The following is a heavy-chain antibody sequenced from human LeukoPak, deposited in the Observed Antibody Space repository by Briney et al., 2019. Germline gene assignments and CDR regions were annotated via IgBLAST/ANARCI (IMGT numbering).Heavy chain of an antibody. CDR1: GYTFTGYY. J-gene: IGHJ4*02. V-gene: IGHV1-2*04. Sequence: ASVKVSCKASGYTFTGYYMHWVRQAPGQGLEWMGWINPNSGGTKYAQKFQGWVTMTRDTSISTAYMELSRLRSDDTAVYYCARGDRIAVAGTPLPFDYWGQGTLVTVSS. CDR2: INPNSGGT. D-gene: IGHD6-19*01. CDR3: ARGDRIAVAGTPLPFDY.